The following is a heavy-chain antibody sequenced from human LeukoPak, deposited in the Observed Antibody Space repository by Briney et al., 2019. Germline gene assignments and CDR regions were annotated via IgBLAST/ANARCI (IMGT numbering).Heavy chain of an antibody. CDR3: ARDYQDYDSSGYPI. V-gene: IGHV1-46*01. J-gene: IGHJ4*02. Sequence: ASVKVSCKASGGTFSSYAISWVRQAPGQGLEWMGIINPSGGSTSYAQKFQGRVTMTRDTSTSTVYMELSSLRSEDTAVYYCARDYQDYDSSGYPIWGQGTLVTVSS. D-gene: IGHD3-22*01. CDR1: GGTFSSYA. CDR2: INPSGGST.